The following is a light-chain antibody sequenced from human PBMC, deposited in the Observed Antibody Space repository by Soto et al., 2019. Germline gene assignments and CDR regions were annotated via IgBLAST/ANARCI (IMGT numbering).Light chain of an antibody. Sequence: QSALTQPASVSGSPGQSITISCTGTSIDVGGHNFVSWYQHHPGKAPELIIYGVNNRPSGVSIRFSGSKSGNTASLTISGGQAEDEADYYCSSYSSSTTLVVFGEGTKLTVL. CDR2: GVN. J-gene: IGLJ2*01. V-gene: IGLV2-14*03. CDR3: SSYSSSTTLVV. CDR1: SIDVGGHNF.